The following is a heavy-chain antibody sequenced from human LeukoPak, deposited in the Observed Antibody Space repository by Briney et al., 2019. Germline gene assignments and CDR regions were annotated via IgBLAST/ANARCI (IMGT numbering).Heavy chain of an antibody. V-gene: IGHV4-59*08. D-gene: IGHD6-19*01. CDR3: ARAYSSGWYAAAG. CDR2: IYYSGST. Sequence: SETLSLTCTVSGGSISSYYWSWIRQPPGKGLEWIGYIYYSGSTNYNPSLKSRVTISVDTSKNQFSLKLSSVTAADTAVYYCARAYSSGWYAAAGWGQGTLVTVSS. J-gene: IGHJ4*02. CDR1: GGSISSYY.